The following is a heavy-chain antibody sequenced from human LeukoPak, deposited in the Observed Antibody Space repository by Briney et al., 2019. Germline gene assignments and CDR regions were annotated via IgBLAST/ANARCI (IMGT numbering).Heavy chain of an antibody. J-gene: IGHJ4*02. Sequence: PGRSLRLSCAASGFTFSSYGMHWVRQAPGKGLEWVAVISYDGSNKYYADSVKGRFTISRDNSKNTLYLQMNSLRAEDTAVYYCARNLGYGSGSYFGYWGQGTLVIVSS. V-gene: IGHV3-30*03. CDR2: ISYDGSNK. CDR3: ARNLGYGSGSYFGY. D-gene: IGHD3-10*01. CDR1: GFTFSSYG.